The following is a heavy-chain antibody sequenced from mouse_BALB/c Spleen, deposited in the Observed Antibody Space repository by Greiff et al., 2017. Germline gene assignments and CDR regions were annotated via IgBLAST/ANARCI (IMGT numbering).Heavy chain of an antibody. Sequence: QVQLKESGPGLVAPSQSLSITCTVSGFSLTSYGVHWVRQPPGKGLEWLGVIWAGGSTNYNSDFMSRLSISKNNSKNQVFLKMNSLQTDDTAMYYCARGGTARATVLYAMDYWGQGTSVTVSS. CDR1: GFSLTSYG. J-gene: IGHJ4*01. D-gene: IGHD3-1*01. CDR3: ARGGTARATVLYAMDY. V-gene: IGHV2-9*02. CDR2: IWAGGST.